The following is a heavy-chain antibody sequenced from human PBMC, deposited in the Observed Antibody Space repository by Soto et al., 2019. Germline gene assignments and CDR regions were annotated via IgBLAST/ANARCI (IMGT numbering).Heavy chain of an antibody. Sequence: SETLSLTCAVSGGSISNNYWWSWVRQSPGKGLVWIGEISHRGTTNYNPSLKSRVTISVDRSKNQLSLKLSSVTAADTAVYYCARAHYGDHGYVMDVWGQGTTVIVSS. D-gene: IGHD4-17*01. CDR1: GGSISNNYW. V-gene: IGHV4-4*02. CDR3: ARAHYGDHGYVMDV. CDR2: ISHRGTT. J-gene: IGHJ6*02.